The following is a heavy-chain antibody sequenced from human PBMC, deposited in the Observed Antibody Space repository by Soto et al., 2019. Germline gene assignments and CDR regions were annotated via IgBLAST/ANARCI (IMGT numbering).Heavy chain of an antibody. V-gene: IGHV4-31*03. D-gene: IGHD2-2*01. CDR1: GGSISSGGYY. J-gene: IGHJ6*02. Sequence: QVQLQESGPELVKPSQTLSLTCTVSGGSISSGGYYWSWIRQHPGKGLEWIGYIYYNGNTYYNPSLKSRVIISVDTSKDKYALNLSPVSASDTAVYYCARDSPYLSGPSCESGRYPYYGMDVWGQGTTVTVSS. CDR3: ARDSPYLSGPSCESGRYPYYGMDV. CDR2: IYYNGNT.